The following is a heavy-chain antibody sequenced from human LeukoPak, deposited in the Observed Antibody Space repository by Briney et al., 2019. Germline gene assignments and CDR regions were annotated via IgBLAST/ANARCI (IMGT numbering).Heavy chain of an antibody. J-gene: IGHJ4*02. Sequence: GGSLRLSCAASGFTFSSYSMNWVRQAPGKGLEWVSSISSSSSYIYYADSVKGRFTISRDNAKNSLYLQMNSLRAEDTAVYYCARVERGSSGYLFDYWGQGTLVPVSS. D-gene: IGHD3-22*01. CDR2: ISSSSSYI. V-gene: IGHV3-21*01. CDR1: GFTFSSYS. CDR3: ARVERGSSGYLFDY.